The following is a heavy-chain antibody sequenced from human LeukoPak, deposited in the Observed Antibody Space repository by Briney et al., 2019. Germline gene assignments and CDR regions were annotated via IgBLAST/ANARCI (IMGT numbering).Heavy chain of an antibody. CDR1: GYSFTTYW. V-gene: IGHV5-51*01. J-gene: IGHJ4*02. CDR2: IYPDDSDT. Sequence: GESLKISCKGSGYSFTTYWIGWVRQMPGKGLEWMGVIYPDDSDTRYSPSFQGQVTMSADKSISTAYLQWSSLKASDTAMYYCARGWYCSGNSCYLDYWGQGTLVTVSS. D-gene: IGHD2-15*01. CDR3: ARGWYCSGNSCYLDY.